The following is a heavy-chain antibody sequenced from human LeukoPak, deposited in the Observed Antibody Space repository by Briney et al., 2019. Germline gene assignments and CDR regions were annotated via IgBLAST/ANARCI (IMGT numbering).Heavy chain of an antibody. CDR3: AKDPRPDYIAVAGNRGY. Sequence: SGGSLRLSCAASGFTFSSYGMSWVRQAPGKGLEWVSAISGSGGSTYYADSVKGRFTISRDNSKNTLYLQMNSLRAEDTAVYYCAKDPRPDYIAVAGNRGYRGQGTLVTVSS. D-gene: IGHD6-19*01. J-gene: IGHJ4*02. CDR1: GFTFSSYG. CDR2: ISGSGGST. V-gene: IGHV3-23*01.